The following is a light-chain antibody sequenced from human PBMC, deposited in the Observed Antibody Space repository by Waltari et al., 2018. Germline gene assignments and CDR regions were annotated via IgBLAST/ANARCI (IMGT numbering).Light chain of an antibody. J-gene: IGLJ2*01. V-gene: IGLV1-40*01. CDR1: SPNIGAGSG. Sequence: QSALTQPPSVSGAPGQRVTISCTGSSPNIGAGSGVHWFQQIPGTAPKVLISGDNIRPSGVPDRFSASKSGTAASLAITGVQPEDEAVYFCQSHDSSLRWVFGGGTKLTVL. CDR2: GDN. CDR3: QSHDSSLRWV.